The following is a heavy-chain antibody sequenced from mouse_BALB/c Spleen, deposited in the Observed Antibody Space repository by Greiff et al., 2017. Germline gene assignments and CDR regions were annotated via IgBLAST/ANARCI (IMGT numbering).Heavy chain of an antibody. J-gene: IGHJ3*01. V-gene: IGHV1-15*01. Sequence: VQLQQSGAELVRPGASVKLSCKAFGYTITDYEMHWVKQTPVHGLEWIGAIHPGSGNTAYNQKFKGKATLTADKSSSTAYMELSSLTSEDSAVYYCTRRESFAYWGQGTLVTVSA. CDR2: IHPGSGNT. D-gene: IGHD6-2*01. CDR3: TRRESFAY. CDR1: GYTITDYE.